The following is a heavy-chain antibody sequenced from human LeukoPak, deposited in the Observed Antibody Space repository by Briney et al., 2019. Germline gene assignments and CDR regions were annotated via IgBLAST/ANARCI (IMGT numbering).Heavy chain of an antibody. CDR3: AREGKGYGGKDY. D-gene: IGHD4-23*01. CDR1: GFTFSSHW. CDR2: IKQGGSEK. V-gene: IGHV3-7*05. Sequence: GGSLRLSCAASGFTFSSHWMTWVRQAPGRGLEWVANIKQGGSEKHYVDSVKGRFTISRDDAKNSLYLQMNSLRAEDTAVYYCAREGKGYGGKDYWGQGTLVTVSS. J-gene: IGHJ4*02.